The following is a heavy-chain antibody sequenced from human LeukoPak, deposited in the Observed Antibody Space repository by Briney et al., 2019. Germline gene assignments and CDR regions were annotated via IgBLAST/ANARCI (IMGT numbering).Heavy chain of an antibody. Sequence: GGSLRLSCAASGFTFSSYGMHWVRQAPGKGLEWVAVIWYDGSNKYYADSVKGRFTISRDNSKNTLYLQMNSLRAEDTAVYYCARDLTDYIVATIGWFDPWGQGTLVTVSS. CDR3: ARDLTDYIVATIGWFDP. CDR2: IWYDGSNK. D-gene: IGHD5-12*01. J-gene: IGHJ5*02. V-gene: IGHV3-33*01. CDR1: GFTFSSYG.